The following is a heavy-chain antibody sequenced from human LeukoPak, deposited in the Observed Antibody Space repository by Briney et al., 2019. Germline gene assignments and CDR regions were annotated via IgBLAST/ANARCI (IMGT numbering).Heavy chain of an antibody. CDR3: EQPPRLFIIDY. D-gene: IGHD3-16*01. J-gene: IGHJ4*02. CDR2: IHRSGASP. V-gene: IGHV3-23*01. Sequence: GGSLRLSCAASRFTFTSYAITCVPQAPGNELEWVSAIHRSGASPYYADSVNGRFTTSTDHSKNTLYLHLNSRRAEDTAVYYCEQPPRLFIIDYWGQGTLVPVSS. CDR1: RFTFTSYA.